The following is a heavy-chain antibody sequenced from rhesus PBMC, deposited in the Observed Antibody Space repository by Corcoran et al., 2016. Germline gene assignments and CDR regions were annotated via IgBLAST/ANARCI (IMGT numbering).Heavy chain of an antibody. J-gene: IGHJ5-1*01. D-gene: IGHD4-29*01. CDR1: GYSISSNY. Sequence: QVQLQESGPGLVKPSETLSLTCAVSGYSISSNYWSWIRQPPGKGLEWIGYICGSSGTPSSNPPRRRKITISAYTSKRQCSMKLSSWTAADAAVYDCARVYGSSYNRFDVWGPGVLVTVSS. CDR2: ICGSSGTP. CDR3: ARVYGSSYNRFDV. V-gene: IGHV4-147*01.